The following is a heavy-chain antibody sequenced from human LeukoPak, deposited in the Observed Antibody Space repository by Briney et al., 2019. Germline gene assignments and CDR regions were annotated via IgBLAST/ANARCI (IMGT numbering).Heavy chain of an antibody. J-gene: IGHJ4*02. CDR1: GGSFSGYY. CDR3: ARDSPTGHYFDY. CDR2: INHSGST. Sequence: SETLSLTCAVYGGSFSGYYWSWIRQPPGKGLEWIGEINHSGSTNYNPSLKSRVTISVDTSKNQFSLKLSSVTAADTAVYYCARDSPTGHYFDYWGQGTLVTVSS. D-gene: IGHD3-9*01. V-gene: IGHV4-34*01.